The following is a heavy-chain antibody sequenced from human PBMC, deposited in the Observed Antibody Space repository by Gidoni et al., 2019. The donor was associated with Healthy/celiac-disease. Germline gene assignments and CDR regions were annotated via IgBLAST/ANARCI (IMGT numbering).Heavy chain of an antibody. Sequence: QLQLQESGPGLVKPSETLSLTCTVSGGSISSSSYYWGWIRQPPGKGLEWIGSIYYSGSTYYNPSLKSRVTISVDTSKNQFSLKLSSVTAADTAVYYCARLDLVANLYGDYGTLGFGFDYWGQGTLVTVSS. CDR2: IYYSGST. D-gene: IGHD4-17*01. V-gene: IGHV4-39*01. J-gene: IGHJ4*02. CDR3: ARLDLVANLYGDYGTLGFGFDY. CDR1: GGSISSSSYY.